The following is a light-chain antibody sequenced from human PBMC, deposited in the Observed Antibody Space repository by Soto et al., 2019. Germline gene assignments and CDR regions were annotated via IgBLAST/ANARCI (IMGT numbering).Light chain of an antibody. V-gene: IGKV1-13*02. Sequence: AIQLTQSPSSLSASVGDRVSITCRARQGISSALAWYQHKPGKAPKILLYDASSLQSGVPSRFSGSESGTECTLTVSSLQPEDFATYYCQQLKTYPFTFGQGTRLEIK. J-gene: IGKJ5*01. CDR1: QGISSA. CDR2: DAS. CDR3: QQLKTYPFT.